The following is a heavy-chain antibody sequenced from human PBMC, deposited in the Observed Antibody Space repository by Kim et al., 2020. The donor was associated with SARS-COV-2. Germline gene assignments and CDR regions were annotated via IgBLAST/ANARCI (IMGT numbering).Heavy chain of an antibody. V-gene: IGHV3-7*03. D-gene: IGHD1-26*01. J-gene: IGHJ5*02. Sequence: GGSLRLSCVASGFTFVTYWMTWVRQAPGKGLEWVANINQDGSEKYYADSAKGRFTISRDNAKKSLFLQMNSLRAEDTAVYYCAREDGSAYNLGGWYDPWGQGTLVTVSS. CDR1: GFTFVTYW. CDR2: INQDGSEK. CDR3: AREDGSAYNLGGWYDP.